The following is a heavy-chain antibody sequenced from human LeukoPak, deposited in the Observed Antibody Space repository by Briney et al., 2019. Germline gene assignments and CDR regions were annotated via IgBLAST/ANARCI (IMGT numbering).Heavy chain of an antibody. CDR1: KFTFSSYW. CDR3: AKGVYGGSSGGFYFDY. D-gene: IGHD1-26*01. Sequence: GGSLRLSCAASKFTFSSYWMSWVRQAPGKGLEWVAFIRYDETNKHYADSVKGRLTISRDNSKNTLYLQMNSLRSEDTAVYYCAKGVYGGSSGGFYFDYWGQGALVTVSS. CDR2: IRYDETNK. V-gene: IGHV3-30*02. J-gene: IGHJ4*02.